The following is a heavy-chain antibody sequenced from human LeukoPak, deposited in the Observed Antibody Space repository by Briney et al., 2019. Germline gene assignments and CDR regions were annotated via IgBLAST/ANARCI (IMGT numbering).Heavy chain of an antibody. CDR1: GFTFSSYA. Sequence: PGGSLRLSCAASGFTFSSYAMSWVRQAPGKGLEWVSGISGSGGSTYYADSVKGRFTITRDNSKNTLYLQMNSLRAEDTAVYYCAKDSGDIVVVPAAFDYWGQGTLVTVSS. CDR2: ISGSGGST. D-gene: IGHD2-2*01. CDR3: AKDSGDIVVVPAAFDY. J-gene: IGHJ4*02. V-gene: IGHV3-23*01.